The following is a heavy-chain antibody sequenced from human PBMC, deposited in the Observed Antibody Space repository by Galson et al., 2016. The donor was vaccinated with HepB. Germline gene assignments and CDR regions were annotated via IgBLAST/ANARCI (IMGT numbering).Heavy chain of an antibody. Sequence: PALVKPTQTLTLTCTFSGFSLRTSGMCVSWIRQPPGKALEWLARIDWDDDKYYSISLKTRLTISKDTSKNQVVLTMTNMDTVDTATYYCARRSGYDLGGAFDIWGQGTMVTVSS. D-gene: IGHD5-12*01. V-gene: IGHV2-70*11. CDR2: IDWDDDK. CDR3: ARRSGYDLGGAFDI. J-gene: IGHJ3*02. CDR1: GFSLRTSGMC.